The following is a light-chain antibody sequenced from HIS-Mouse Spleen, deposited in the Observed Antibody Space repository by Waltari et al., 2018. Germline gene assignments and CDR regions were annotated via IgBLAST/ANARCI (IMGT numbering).Light chain of an antibody. CDR1: SSDVGSYNL. V-gene: IGLV2-23*03. J-gene: IGLJ2*01. CDR2: EGS. Sequence: QSALTQPASVSGSPGQSITISCTGTSSDVGSYNLVSWYQQHPGKAPIFMIDEGSKRPSGVSNRFSGSKSGNTASLTISGLQAEDEADYYCCSYAGSSTFVVVFGGGTKLTVL. CDR3: CSYAGSSTFVVV.